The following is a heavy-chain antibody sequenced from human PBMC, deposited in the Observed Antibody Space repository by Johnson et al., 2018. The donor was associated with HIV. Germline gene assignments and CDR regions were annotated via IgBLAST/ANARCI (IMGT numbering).Heavy chain of an antibody. Sequence: VQLVESGGGVVRPGGSLRLSCAASGFTFDDYGMSWVRQAPGKGLEWVGRIKSKTDGGTTDYAAPVKGRFTISRDDSKNTLYLQMNSLKTEDTAVYYCNTPSGSYVSSYDAFDIWGQGTMVTVSS. D-gene: IGHD1-26*01. J-gene: IGHJ3*02. CDR3: NTPSGSYVSSYDAFDI. CDR1: GFTFDDYG. CDR2: IKSKTDGGTT. V-gene: IGHV3-15*01.